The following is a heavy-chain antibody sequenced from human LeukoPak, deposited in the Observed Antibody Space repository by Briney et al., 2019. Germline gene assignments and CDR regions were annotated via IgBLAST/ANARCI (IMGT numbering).Heavy chain of an antibody. CDR3: ARGWGPESYYMDV. CDR1: GGSFSGYY. J-gene: IGHJ6*03. Sequence: SETLSLTCAVYGGSFSGYYWSWIRQPPGKGLEWIGEINHSGSTNYNPSLKSRVTISVDTSKNQFSLKLSSVTAADTAVYYCARGWGPESYYMDVWGKGTTVTVSS. D-gene: IGHD3-16*01. V-gene: IGHV4-34*01. CDR2: INHSGST.